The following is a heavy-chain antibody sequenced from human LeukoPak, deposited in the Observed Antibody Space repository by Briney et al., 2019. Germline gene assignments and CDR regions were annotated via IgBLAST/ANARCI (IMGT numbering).Heavy chain of an antibody. Sequence: ASVRVSCRASGYNVVGYYIHGVRQAPGQGLEWMGRINPRDGETSCAQKFQGRVTMTSDMSISTAYMELSGLRYDDTAVYYCGRDWELRFHQGGLDYWGQGALVTVSS. CDR1: GYNVVGYY. CDR3: GRDWELRFHQGGLDY. CDR2: INPRDGET. J-gene: IGHJ4*02. V-gene: IGHV1-2*06. D-gene: IGHD3-3*01.